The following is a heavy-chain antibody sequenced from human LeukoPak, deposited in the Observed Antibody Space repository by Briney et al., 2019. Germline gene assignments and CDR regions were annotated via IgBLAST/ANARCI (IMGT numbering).Heavy chain of an antibody. D-gene: IGHD6-19*01. Sequence: GGSLRLSCAASGFTFSSYSMNWVRQAPGKGLEWVSYISSSSSTIYYADSVKGRFTISRDNAKNSLYLQMNSLRAEDTAVYYCARGGSSGFGSWGQGTLVTVSS. V-gene: IGHV3-48*04. CDR1: GFTFSSYS. CDR2: ISSSSSTI. CDR3: ARGGSSGFGS. J-gene: IGHJ5*01.